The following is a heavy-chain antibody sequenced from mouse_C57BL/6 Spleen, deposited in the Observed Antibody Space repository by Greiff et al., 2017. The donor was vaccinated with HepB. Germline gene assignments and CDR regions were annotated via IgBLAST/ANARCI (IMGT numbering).Heavy chain of an antibody. J-gene: IGHJ4*01. D-gene: IGHD4-1*01. Sequence: EVKLMESGPGLVKPSQSLSLTCSVTGYSITSGYYWNWIRQFPGNKLEWMGYISYDGSNNYNPSLKNRISITRDTSKNQFFLKLSSVTTEDTATYYCARTGSGAMDYWGQGTSVTVSS. CDR2: ISYDGSN. CDR1: GYSITSGYY. V-gene: IGHV3-6*01. CDR3: ARTGSGAMDY.